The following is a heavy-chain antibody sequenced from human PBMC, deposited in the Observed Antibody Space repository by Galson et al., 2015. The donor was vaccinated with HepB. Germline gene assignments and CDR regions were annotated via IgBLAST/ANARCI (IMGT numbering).Heavy chain of an antibody. D-gene: IGHD6-19*01. CDR1: GFTFSSYW. CDR2: IKQDGSEK. J-gene: IGHJ3*02. CDR3: ASLDGPIAVAGRGGDAFDI. Sequence: SLRLSCAASGFTFSSYWMSWVRQAPGKGLEWVANIKQDGSEKYYVDSVKGRFTISRDNAKNSLYLQMNSLRAEDTAVYYCASLDGPIAVAGRGGDAFDIWGQGTMVTVSS. V-gene: IGHV3-7*03.